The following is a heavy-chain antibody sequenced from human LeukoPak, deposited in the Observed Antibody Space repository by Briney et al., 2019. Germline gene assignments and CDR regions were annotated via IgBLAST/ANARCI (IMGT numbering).Heavy chain of an antibody. Sequence: GASVKVSCKASGYTFTGYYMHWVRQAPGQGLEWMGRINPNSGGTNYAQRLQGRVTMTRDTSITTAYMELSRLRSDDTAIYYCAREGSYDDLDYWGQGTLVTVSS. CDR2: INPNSGGT. D-gene: IGHD4-17*01. CDR1: GYTFTGYY. V-gene: IGHV1-2*06. CDR3: AREGSYDDLDY. J-gene: IGHJ4*02.